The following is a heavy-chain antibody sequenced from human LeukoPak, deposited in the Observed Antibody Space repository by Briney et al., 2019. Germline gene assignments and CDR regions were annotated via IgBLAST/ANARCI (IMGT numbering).Heavy chain of an antibody. CDR3: ARGEYQLPGDS. D-gene: IGHD2-2*01. CDR2: IKQDGSEK. CDR1: GFTSSSYW. J-gene: IGHJ4*02. Sequence: GGSLRLSCAASGFTSSSYWMSWVRQAPGKGLEGVANIKQDGSEKYYVDSVKGRFTISRDNAKNSLYLQMNSLRAEDTAVYYCARGEYQLPGDSWGQGTLVTVSS. V-gene: IGHV3-7*03.